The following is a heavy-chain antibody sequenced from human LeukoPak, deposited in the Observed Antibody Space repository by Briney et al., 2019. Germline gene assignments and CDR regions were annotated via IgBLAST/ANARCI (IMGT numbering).Heavy chain of an antibody. J-gene: IGHJ4*02. CDR1: GFIFSNYG. V-gene: IGHV3-21*06. Sequence: PGRSLRLCCAASGFIFSNYGIHWVRQAPGKGLEWVSSITPSSSHTYYADSVKGRFSISRDNAKNSVYLQINSLRDEDTAVYYCASIDCSSSSCLDWGQGTLVTVSS. D-gene: IGHD2-2*01. CDR2: ITPSSSHT. CDR3: ASIDCSSSSCLD.